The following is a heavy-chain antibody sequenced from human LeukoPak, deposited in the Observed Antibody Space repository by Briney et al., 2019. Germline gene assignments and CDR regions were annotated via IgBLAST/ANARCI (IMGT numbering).Heavy chain of an antibody. Sequence: VASVKVSCTASGYTFTGYYMHWVRQAPGQGLEWMGWMNPNSGNTGYAQKFQGRITITRDTSISTAYMELSSLSSEDTAVYYCVRRNFGSPRCFDPWGQGTLVTVSS. CDR2: MNPNSGNT. CDR3: VRRNFGSPRCFDP. V-gene: IGHV1-8*03. D-gene: IGHD1-7*01. J-gene: IGHJ5*02. CDR1: GYTFTGYY.